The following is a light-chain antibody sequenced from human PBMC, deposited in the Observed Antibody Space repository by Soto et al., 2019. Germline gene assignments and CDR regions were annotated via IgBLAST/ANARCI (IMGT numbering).Light chain of an antibody. CDR2: EVN. J-gene: IGLJ2*01. V-gene: IGLV2-18*02. CDR1: SSDVGSYNR. CDR3: SSYTSSSTFVL. Sequence: QSVLTQPPSVSGSPGQSVTISCTGTSSDVGSYNRVSWYQQPPGTAPKLMIYEVNNRPSGVPDRFSGSKSGNTASLTISGLQAEDEADYYCSSYTSSSTFVLFGGGTKLTVL.